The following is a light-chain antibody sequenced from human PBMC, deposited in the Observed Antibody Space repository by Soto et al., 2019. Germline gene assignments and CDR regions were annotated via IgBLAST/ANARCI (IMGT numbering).Light chain of an antibody. CDR2: KVS. J-gene: IGLJ1*01. V-gene: IGLV2-8*01. CDR3: SSYAGNNNFV. Sequence: QSALTQPPSASGSPGQSVTISCTGTSSDVGAYNFVSWYQQHPGKAPKLMIYKVSERPSGVPDRFSGSKSDNTASLTVSGLQAEYEAEYYCSSYAGNNNFVFGTGTKVTVL. CDR1: SSDVGAYNF.